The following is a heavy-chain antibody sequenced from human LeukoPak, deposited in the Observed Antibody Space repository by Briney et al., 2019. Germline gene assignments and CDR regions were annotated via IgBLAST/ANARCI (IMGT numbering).Heavy chain of an antibody. CDR3: ARVGSGSSYRPFDY. V-gene: IGHV3-7*01. CDR2: IKEDESEK. J-gene: IGHJ4*02. D-gene: IGHD3-10*01. CDR1: GFIFSRNW. Sequence: PGGSLRLSCAASGFIFSRNWMTWVRQAPGKGLEWVANIKEDESEKNYVDSVKGRFTISRDSAKNSLYLQMNSLRAEDTAVYYCARVGSGSSYRPFDYWGQGALVTVSS.